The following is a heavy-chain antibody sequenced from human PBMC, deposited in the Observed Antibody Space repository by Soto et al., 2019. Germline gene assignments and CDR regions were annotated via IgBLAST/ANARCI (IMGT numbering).Heavy chain of an antibody. V-gene: IGHV4-34*01. CDR1: CGSFSGYY. CDR3: ARDKITGLFEY. CDR2: INHSGST. Sequence: PSETLSLTCAVYCGSFSGYYWTWIRQPPGTGLEWIGEINHSGSTNYNPSLKSRVTISVDTSKNQFSLKLTSVTAADTAVYYCARDKITGLFEYWGQGTLVTVSS. J-gene: IGHJ4*02. D-gene: IGHD2-8*02.